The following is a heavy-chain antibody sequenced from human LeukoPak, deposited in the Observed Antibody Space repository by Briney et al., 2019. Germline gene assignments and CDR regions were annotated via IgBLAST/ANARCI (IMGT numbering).Heavy chain of an antibody. CDR1: GFTFSSYA. CDR2: ISGSGGST. J-gene: IGHJ6*02. D-gene: IGHD2-21*01. V-gene: IGHV3-23*01. Sequence: GGSLRLSCAASGFTFSSYAMSWVRQAPGKGLEGVSAISGSGGSTHYADSVKGRFTISRDNSKNTLYLQMNSLRAEDTAVYYCAKDFPQHPDYSYGMDVWGQGTTVTVSS. CDR3: AKDFPQHPDYSYGMDV.